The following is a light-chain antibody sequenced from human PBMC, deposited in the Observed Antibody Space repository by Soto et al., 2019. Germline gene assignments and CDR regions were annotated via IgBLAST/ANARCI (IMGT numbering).Light chain of an antibody. CDR3: QQSYSTPHT. Sequence: DILMTQSPSSLSASVGDRVTITCRASQSISSYLIWYQQKTGKAPKLLIYSASSLPGGVQSRFSGGGAGTYFTLTISSQQPEDFATYYCQQSYSTPHTFGQGTKLEIK. CDR2: SAS. CDR1: QSISSY. V-gene: IGKV1-39*01. J-gene: IGKJ2*01.